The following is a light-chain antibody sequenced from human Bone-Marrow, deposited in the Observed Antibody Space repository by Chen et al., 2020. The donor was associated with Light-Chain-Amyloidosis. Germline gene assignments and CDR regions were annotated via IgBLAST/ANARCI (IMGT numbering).Light chain of an antibody. CDR1: NIGSTS. J-gene: IGLJ3*02. CDR3: QVWDRSSDRPV. V-gene: IGLV3-21*02. Sequence: SYVLTQPSSVSVAPGQTATIACGGNNIGSTSVHWYQQTPGQAPLLVVYDDSDRTSGIPERLSGSNSGNTATLTISRVGAGDGADYYCQVWDRSSDRPVFGGGTKLTVL. CDR2: DDS.